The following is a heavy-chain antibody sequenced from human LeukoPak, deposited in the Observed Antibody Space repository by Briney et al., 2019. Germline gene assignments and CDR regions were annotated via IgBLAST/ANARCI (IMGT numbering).Heavy chain of an antibody. CDR2: MNPNSGNT. V-gene: IGHV1-8*02. CDR1: GYTFTTYD. J-gene: IGHJ4*02. Sequence: GASVKVSCKASGYTFTTYDINWVRQATGQGLEWMGWMNPNSGNTGYAQKFQGRVTMTRNTSISTAYMELSSLRSEDTAVYYCARGAPPPLLYYFDYWGQGALVTVSS. D-gene: IGHD2-15*01. CDR3: ARGAPPPLLYYFDY.